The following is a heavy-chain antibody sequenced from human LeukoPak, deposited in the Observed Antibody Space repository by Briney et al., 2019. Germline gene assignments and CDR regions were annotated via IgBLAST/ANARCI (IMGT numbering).Heavy chain of an antibody. V-gene: IGHV3-23*01. CDR3: AKDRAIVPFDP. CDR2: ISGSGVST. Sequence: GGSLRISRAASRFTFSNNGMSWVRQAPGKGLEWVSGISGSGVSTYYADSVKGRFTISRDNSKNTLYLQMNSLRAEDTAVYYCAKDRAIVPFDPWGQGTLVTVSS. J-gene: IGHJ5*02. D-gene: IGHD2-2*01. CDR1: RFTFSNNG.